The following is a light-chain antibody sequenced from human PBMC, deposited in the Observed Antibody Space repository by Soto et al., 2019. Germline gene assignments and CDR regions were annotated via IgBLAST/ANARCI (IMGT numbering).Light chain of an antibody. CDR1: QSVSSN. CDR2: DAS. V-gene: IGKV3-11*01. CDR3: QQRSNWPPNT. J-gene: IGKJ2*01. Sequence: EIVLTQSPATLSLSPGERATRSCRASQSVSSNLAWYQQKPGQAPRLLIYDASNRATGILARFSGSGSGTDFTLTISSLEPEDFAVYYCQQRSNWPPNTFGQGTKLEIK.